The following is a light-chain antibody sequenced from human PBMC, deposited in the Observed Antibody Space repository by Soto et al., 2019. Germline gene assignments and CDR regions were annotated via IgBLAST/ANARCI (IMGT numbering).Light chain of an antibody. V-gene: IGKV1-9*01. CDR3: QQLNSYPRGLT. CDR1: QGISSY. J-gene: IGKJ4*01. CDR2: AAS. Sequence: IQLTQSPSSLSASVGDRVTITCRASQGISSYLAWYQQKPGKAPKLLIYAASTLQSGVPSRFSGSVSGTDFTLTISSLQPEDFATYYCQQLNSYPRGLTFGGGTKVEIK.